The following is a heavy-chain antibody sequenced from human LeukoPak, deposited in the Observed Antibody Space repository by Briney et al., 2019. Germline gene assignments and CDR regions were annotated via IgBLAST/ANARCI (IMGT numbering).Heavy chain of an antibody. Sequence: GGSLRLSCAASGFAFSSYSMTWVRQAPGKGLEWVSSIGTSSSDKAYADSVKGRFTISRDNAMKSVYLQMNSPRAEDTAVYYCARDRSPLYYDSSGYDFGGQGTLVTDSS. V-gene: IGHV3-21*01. CDR3: ARDRSPLYYDSSGYDF. CDR2: IGTSSSDK. D-gene: IGHD3-22*01. CDR1: GFAFSSYS. J-gene: IGHJ4*02.